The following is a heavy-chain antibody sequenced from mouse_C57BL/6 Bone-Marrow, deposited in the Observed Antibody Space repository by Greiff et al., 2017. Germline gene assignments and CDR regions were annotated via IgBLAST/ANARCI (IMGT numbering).Heavy chain of an antibody. J-gene: IGHJ3*01. CDR3: ARVWWFAY. Sequence: VKLMESGPGLVQPSQSLSITCTVSGFSLTSYGVHWVRQSPGKGLEWLGVIWSGGSTDDNAAFISRLSISKDNSKSQVFFKMNSLQADDTAIYYCARVWWFAYWGQGTLVTVSA. CDR1: GFSLTSYG. CDR2: IWSGGST. V-gene: IGHV2-2*01.